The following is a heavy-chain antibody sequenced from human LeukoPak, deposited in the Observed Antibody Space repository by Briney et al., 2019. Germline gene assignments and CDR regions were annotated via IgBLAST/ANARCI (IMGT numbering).Heavy chain of an antibody. D-gene: IGHD5-12*01. CDR2: ISYDGTTK. J-gene: IGHJ4*02. CDR1: GFTFDNFA. Sequence: SGGSLRLSCAASGFTFDNFALHWVRQAPGKGLEWVALISYDGTTKFYADSVRGRFTVSRDNSEDTLYLEMNSLRLEDTAVYYCARGPLSGYEDYWGQGILVAVSS. CDR3: ARGPLSGYEDY. V-gene: IGHV3-30-3*01.